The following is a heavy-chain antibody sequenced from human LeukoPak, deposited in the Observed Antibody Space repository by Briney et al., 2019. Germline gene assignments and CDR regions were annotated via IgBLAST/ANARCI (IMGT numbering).Heavy chain of an antibody. J-gene: IGHJ4*02. CDR3: ARGGDYYGSGSFYTPLGY. CDR1: GFTFDDYG. CDR2: IIWNGGRT. D-gene: IGHD3-10*01. Sequence: GGSLRLSCAASGFTFDDYGMSWVRQAPGKGLEGFPGIIWNGGRTGYADSVKGRFTISRDNAKNSLYLQMNSLRVEDTAFYYCARGGDYYGSGSFYTPLGYWGQGTLVTVSS. V-gene: IGHV3-20*04.